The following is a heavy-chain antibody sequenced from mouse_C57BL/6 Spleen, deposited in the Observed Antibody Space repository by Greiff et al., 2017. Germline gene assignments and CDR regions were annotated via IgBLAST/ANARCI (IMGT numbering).Heavy chain of an antibody. CDR1: GYAFRSYW. CDR3: ARSHYYGSSPDY. J-gene: IGHJ2*01. D-gene: IGHD1-1*01. Sequence: VKVVESGAELVKPGASVKISCKASGYAFRSYWMNWVKQRPGRGLEWIGQIYPGDGDTNYNGKFKGKATLTADKSSSTAYMQLSSLTSEDSAVYFCARSHYYGSSPDYWGQGTTLTVSS. CDR2: IYPGDGDT. V-gene: IGHV1-80*01.